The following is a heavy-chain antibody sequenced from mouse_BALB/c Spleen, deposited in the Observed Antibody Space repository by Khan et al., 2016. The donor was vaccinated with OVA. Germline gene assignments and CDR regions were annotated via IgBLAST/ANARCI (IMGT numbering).Heavy chain of an antibody. CDR2: IDPSYSHT. D-gene: IGHD1-1*01. CDR1: GYTFSSYW. Sequence: QVQLQQPGAELVKPGASVKLSCKASGYTFSSYWMHWVKQRPGQGLEWIGEIDPSYSHTNYNQKFKGKATLNVDKSSSTAYMHLSSLTSEDSAVYYCARSYYYGSSTWFAYWGQGTLVTVSA. J-gene: IGHJ3*01. V-gene: IGHV1-69*02. CDR3: ARSYYYGSSTWFAY.